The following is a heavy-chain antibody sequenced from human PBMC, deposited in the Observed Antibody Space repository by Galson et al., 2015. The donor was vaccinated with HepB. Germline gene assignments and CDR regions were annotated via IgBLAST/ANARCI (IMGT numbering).Heavy chain of an antibody. J-gene: IGHJ4*02. Sequence: SVKVSCKASGYTFTGYYMHWVRQAPGQGLEWMGWINPNSGGTNYAQKFQGRVTMTRDTSISTAYMELSRLRSDDTAVYYCARERVVPAAILGANDYWGQGTLVTVSS. CDR1: GYTFTGYY. CDR3: ARERVVPAAILGANDY. V-gene: IGHV1-2*02. D-gene: IGHD2-2*02. CDR2: INPNSGGT.